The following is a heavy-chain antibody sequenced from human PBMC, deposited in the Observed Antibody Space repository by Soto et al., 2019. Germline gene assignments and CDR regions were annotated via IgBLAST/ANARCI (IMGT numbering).Heavy chain of an antibody. Sequence: ASLKVSCNTSGYTFTSYYMHCVRHTHGQGLEWMGIINPSGGSTSYAQKFQDRFTMTTDTSSSTAYMELRSLRPDDTAVYYCAKDRPRLTQNFYEIAWGQGTQVTVSS. CDR2: INPSGGST. J-gene: IGHJ5*02. CDR3: AKDRPRLTQNFYEIA. V-gene: IGHV1-46*01. CDR1: GYTFTSYY. D-gene: IGHD3-22*01.